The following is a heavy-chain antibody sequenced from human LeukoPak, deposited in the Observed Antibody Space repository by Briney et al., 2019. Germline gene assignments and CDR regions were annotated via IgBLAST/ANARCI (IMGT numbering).Heavy chain of an antibody. V-gene: IGHV3-33*01. CDR2: LWYDGSNI. Sequence: PGGSLRLSCAASGFTFSSYAMHWVRQAPGKGLEWVAVLWYDGSNIYYADSVKGRFTISRDNSKNTLYLQMNSLRAEDTAVYYCARAYCSGGSCYWGPFDYWGQGTLVTVSS. CDR1: GFTFSSYA. J-gene: IGHJ4*02. CDR3: ARAYCSGGSCYWGPFDY. D-gene: IGHD2-15*01.